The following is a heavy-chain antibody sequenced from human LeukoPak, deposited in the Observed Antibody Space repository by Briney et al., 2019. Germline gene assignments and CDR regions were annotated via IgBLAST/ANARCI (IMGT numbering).Heavy chain of an antibody. J-gene: IGHJ6*02. V-gene: IGHV3-11*01. Sequence: GGSLRLSCAASGFTFSDYYMSWIRQAPGKGLEWVSYISSSGSTIYYVDSVKGRFTISRDNAKNSLYLQMNSLRAEDTAVYYCARRPFTMVRGNPTTYGMDVWGQGTTVTVSS. CDR3: ARRPFTMVRGNPTTYGMDV. CDR1: GFTFSDYY. CDR2: ISSSGSTI. D-gene: IGHD3-10*01.